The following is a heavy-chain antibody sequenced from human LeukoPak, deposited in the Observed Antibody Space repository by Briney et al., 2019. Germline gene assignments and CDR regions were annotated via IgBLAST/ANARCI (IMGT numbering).Heavy chain of an antibody. CDR1: GLTLSNYW. J-gene: IGHJ4*02. CDR3: AARSSGNPYF. D-gene: IGHD1-26*01. Sequence: GGSLKLSCTASGLTLSNYWMIWVRQAPGKGLQWVAKIKQDGSEKYYEDSVKGRFTISRDNAENSLYLQMNSLRVEDTAVYYCAARSSGNPYFWGQGTLVTVSS. V-gene: IGHV3-7*03. CDR2: IKQDGSEK.